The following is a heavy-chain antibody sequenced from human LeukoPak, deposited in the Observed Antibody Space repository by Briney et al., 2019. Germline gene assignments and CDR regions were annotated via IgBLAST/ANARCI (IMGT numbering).Heavy chain of an antibody. V-gene: IGHV3-33*01. Sequence: GGSLRLSCAASGFTFSSYAMHWARQAPGKGLEWVAVIWYDGSNKYYADSVKGRFTISRGNSNNTLFLQMNSLRAEDTAVYYCARDSYGMDVWGQGTTATVSS. CDR2: IWYDGSNK. CDR3: ARDSYGMDV. CDR1: GFTFSSYA. J-gene: IGHJ6*02.